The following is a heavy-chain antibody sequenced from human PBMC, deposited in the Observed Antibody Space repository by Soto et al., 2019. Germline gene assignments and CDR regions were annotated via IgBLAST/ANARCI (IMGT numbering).Heavy chain of an antibody. Sequence: XGSLRLSCAAAGFTFSSYGMHWVRQAPGKGLEWVAVISYDGSNKYYADSVKGRFTISRDNSKNTLCLQMNSLRAEDTAVYYCAKDQWVVVVAATFDYWGQGSLVTVSS. CDR3: AKDQWVVVVAATFDY. CDR2: ISYDGSNK. CDR1: GFTFSSYG. V-gene: IGHV3-30*18. D-gene: IGHD2-15*01. J-gene: IGHJ4*02.